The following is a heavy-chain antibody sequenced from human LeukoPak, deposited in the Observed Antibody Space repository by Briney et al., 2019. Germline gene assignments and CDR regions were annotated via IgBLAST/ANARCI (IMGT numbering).Heavy chain of an antibody. D-gene: IGHD4-17*01. J-gene: IGHJ3*02. V-gene: IGHV3-21*01. CDR1: GFTFSSYS. CDR2: ISSSSSYI. CDR3: ARDTVTTPRSGDDAFDI. Sequence: PGGSLRLSCAASGFTFSSYSMNWVRQAPGKGLEWVSSISSSSSYIYYADSVKGRFTISRDNAKNSLYLQMNSLRAEDTAVYYCARDTVTTPRSGDDAFDIWGQGTMVTVSS.